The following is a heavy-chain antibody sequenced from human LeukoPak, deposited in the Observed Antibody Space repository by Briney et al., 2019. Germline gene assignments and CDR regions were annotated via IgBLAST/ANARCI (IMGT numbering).Heavy chain of an antibody. CDR1: GYTFTSYG. J-gene: IGHJ3*02. CDR3: ARGPNYYDSSGDLSYAFDI. CDR2: INANNGNT. Sequence: ASVKVSCKASGYTFTSYGITWVRQAPGQGLEWMGWINANNGNTNYAQNLQGRVTMTTDTSTSTAYMELRSLRSDDTAVYYCARGPNYYDSSGDLSYAFDIWGQGTMVTVSS. D-gene: IGHD3-22*01. V-gene: IGHV1-18*01.